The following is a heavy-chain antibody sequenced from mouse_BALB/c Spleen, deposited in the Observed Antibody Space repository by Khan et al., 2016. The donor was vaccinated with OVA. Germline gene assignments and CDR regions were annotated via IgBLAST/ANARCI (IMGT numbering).Heavy chain of an antibody. CDR2: IYPGDCSS. V-gene: IGHV1S56*01. Sequence: QVQLKESGPELVKPGALVKISCKASGYTFTSYDINWVKQRPGQGLEWIGWIYPGDCSSKYNEKFKGKATLTADTSSSTAYMQLTSLTSENSAVYLGAREGLRGVAVDDWGQGTSVTVSS. D-gene: IGHD2-4*01. CDR1: GYTFTSYD. J-gene: IGHJ4*01. CDR3: AREGLRGVAVDD.